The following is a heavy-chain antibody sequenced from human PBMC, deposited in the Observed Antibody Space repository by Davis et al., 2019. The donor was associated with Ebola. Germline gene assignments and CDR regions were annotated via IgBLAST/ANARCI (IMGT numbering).Heavy chain of an antibody. J-gene: IGHJ3*02. D-gene: IGHD2-15*01. Sequence: MPGGSLRLSCAASGFTFSGSAMHWVRQAPGQRLEWMGWINAGNGNTKYSQKFQGRVTITRDTSASTAYMELSSLRSEDTAVYYCARGVEAFDIWGQGTMVTVSS. CDR3: ARGVEAFDI. V-gene: IGHV1-3*01. CDR1: GFTFSGSA. CDR2: INAGNGNT.